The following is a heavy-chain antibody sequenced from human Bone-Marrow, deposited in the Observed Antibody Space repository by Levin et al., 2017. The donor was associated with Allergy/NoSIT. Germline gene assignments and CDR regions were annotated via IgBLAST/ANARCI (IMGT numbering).Heavy chain of an antibody. V-gene: IGHV3-23*01. D-gene: IGHD2-8*02. Sequence: PGGSLRLSCAASGFTFSSYAMSWVRQAPGKGLEWVSAISGSGGSTYYADSVKGRFTISRDNSKNTLYLQMNSLRAEDTAVYYCAKGWDIVLVVYARGVNWFDPWGQGTLVTVSS. CDR3: AKGWDIVLVVYARGVNWFDP. CDR2: ISGSGGST. CDR1: GFTFSSYA. J-gene: IGHJ5*02.